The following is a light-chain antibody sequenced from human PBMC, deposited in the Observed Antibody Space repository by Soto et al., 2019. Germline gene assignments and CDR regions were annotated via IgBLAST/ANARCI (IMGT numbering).Light chain of an antibody. V-gene: IGKV1-5*01. CDR2: DAS. Sequence: DIQMTQSPSTLSASVGDRVTITCRASKSISSWLAWYQQKPGQAPRVLIYDASSLAGGVPSRFSGGGSGTEFTLTISSLQPDDFATYYCQQYNSYWTFGQGTMVEIK. J-gene: IGKJ1*01. CDR1: KSISSW. CDR3: QQYNSYWT.